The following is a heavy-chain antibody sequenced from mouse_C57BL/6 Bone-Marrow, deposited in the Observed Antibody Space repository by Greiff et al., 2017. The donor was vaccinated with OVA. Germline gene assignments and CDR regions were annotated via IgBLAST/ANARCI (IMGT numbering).Heavy chain of an antibody. CDR3: AKYWDVYYAMDY. Sequence: VKLQQSGPGLVQPSQSLSITCTVSGFSLTSYGVHWVRQSPGKGLEWLGVIWRGGSTDYNAAFMSRLSITKDNSKSQVFFKMNSLQADDTAIYYCAKYWDVYYAMDYWGQGTSVTVSS. J-gene: IGHJ4*01. V-gene: IGHV2-5*01. CDR2: IWRGGST. CDR1: GFSLTSYG. D-gene: IGHD4-1*01.